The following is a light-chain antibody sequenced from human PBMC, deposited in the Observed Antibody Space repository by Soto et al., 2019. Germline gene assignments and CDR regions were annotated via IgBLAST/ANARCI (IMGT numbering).Light chain of an antibody. Sequence: EIVMTQSPATLSVSPGERATLSCRASQSVSSNLAWYQQKPGQAPRLLMYGASSRATGVPARFSGSGSGTEFTLSISSLQSEDFAVYYCQQYDKWPWTFGQGTTVEIK. V-gene: IGKV3-15*01. CDR1: QSVSSN. J-gene: IGKJ1*01. CDR3: QQYDKWPWT. CDR2: GAS.